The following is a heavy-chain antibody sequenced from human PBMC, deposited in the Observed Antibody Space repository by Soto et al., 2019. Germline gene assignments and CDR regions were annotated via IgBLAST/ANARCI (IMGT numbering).Heavy chain of an antibody. CDR3: ARDDGYCSSTSCLQFDY. J-gene: IGHJ4*02. CDR2: ISSSSSTI. D-gene: IGHD2-2*01. CDR1: GFTFSSYS. V-gene: IGHV3-48*01. Sequence: VQLVESGGGLVQPGGSLRLSCAASGFTFSSYSMNWVRQAPGKGLEWVSYISSSSSTIYYADSVKGRFTISRDNAKNSLYLQMNSLRAEDTAVYYCARDDGYCSSTSCLQFDYWGQGTLVTVSS.